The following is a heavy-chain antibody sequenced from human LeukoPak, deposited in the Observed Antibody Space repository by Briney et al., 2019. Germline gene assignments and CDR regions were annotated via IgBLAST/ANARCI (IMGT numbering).Heavy chain of an antibody. J-gene: IGHJ4*02. CDR1: GFTFSSYA. Sequence: GGSLRLSCAASGFTFSSYAMSWVRQAPGKGLEWVSAISGSGGSTYYADSVKGRFTISRDNSKNTLSLQMNSLRAEDTAVYYCARDYYDGSAYYSYYEYWGQGTLVTVSS. V-gene: IGHV3-23*01. CDR2: ISGSGGST. CDR3: ARDYYDGSAYYSYYEY. D-gene: IGHD3-22*01.